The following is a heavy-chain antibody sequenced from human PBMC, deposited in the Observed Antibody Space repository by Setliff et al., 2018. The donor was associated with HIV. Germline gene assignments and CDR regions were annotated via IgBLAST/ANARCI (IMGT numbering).Heavy chain of an antibody. Sequence: SETLSLTCAVSGGSISSHYWSWIRQPPGKGLEWIGYIYYSGSTNYNPSLKSRVTISVDTSKNQFSLKLISVTAADTAVYYCARAIQPYYMDVWGKGTTVTVSS. J-gene: IGHJ6*03. V-gene: IGHV4-59*11. CDR1: GGSISSHY. CDR3: ARAIQPYYMDV. CDR2: IYYSGST.